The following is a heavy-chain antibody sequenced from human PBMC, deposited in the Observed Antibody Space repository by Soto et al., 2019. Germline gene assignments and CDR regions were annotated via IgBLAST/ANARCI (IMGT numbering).Heavy chain of an antibody. J-gene: IGHJ5*02. CDR3: ARYIYGQGFKA. CDR1: GDTFTNFD. V-gene: IGHV1-8*01. CDR2: MRANSGDT. D-gene: IGHD5-18*01. Sequence: QVQLVQSGAEVKKPGASVKVFCKASGDTFTNFDLNWVRQATGQGLEWMGWMRANSGDTGHAQKFQGRVSMTRSTSISTAYMELSSLRAEDTAVYYCARYIYGQGFKAWGQGTLVIVSS.